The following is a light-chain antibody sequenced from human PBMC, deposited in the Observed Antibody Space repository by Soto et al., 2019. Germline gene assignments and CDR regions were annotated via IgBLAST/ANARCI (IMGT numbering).Light chain of an antibody. CDR3: SSFRSSSTSYV. J-gene: IGLJ1*01. V-gene: IGLV2-14*03. CDR1: SSEIGDSNY. Sequence: QSVLTQPASVSGSPGQSITISCTGTSSEIGDSNYVSWYQQHPGKAPKLVIYDVSNRPSGVSNRSSGSKSANTASLTLSGLQAEDEADYYCSSFRSSSTSYVFGTGTKVTVL. CDR2: DVS.